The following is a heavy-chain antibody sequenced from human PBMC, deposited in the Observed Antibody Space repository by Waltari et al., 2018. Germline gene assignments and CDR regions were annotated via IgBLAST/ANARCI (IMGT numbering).Heavy chain of an antibody. CDR3: ARVGVVVVAATSPFDY. D-gene: IGHD2-15*01. J-gene: IGHJ4*02. CDR2: ISYDGSNK. V-gene: IGHV3-30-3*01. CDR1: GFTFRSYA. Sequence: QVQLVESGGGVVQPGRSLRLSCAASGFTFRSYAMPWVRQAPGKGLEWVAVISYDGSNKYYADSVKGRFTISRDNSKNTLYLQMNSLRAEDTAVYYCARVGVVVVAATSPFDYWGQGTLVTVSS.